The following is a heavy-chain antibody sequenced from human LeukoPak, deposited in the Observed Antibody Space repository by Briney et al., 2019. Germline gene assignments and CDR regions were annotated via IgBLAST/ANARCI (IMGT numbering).Heavy chain of an antibody. Sequence: GGSLRLSCAASGFTFSSYWMTWVRQAPGKGLEWVANIKQDGSEKCYVDSVRGRFTISRDNTKNSLYLQMNSLRAEDTAVYYCARDRRWTATTVTYFDYWGQGALVTVSS. J-gene: IGHJ4*02. CDR2: IKQDGSEK. CDR1: GFTFSSYW. CDR3: ARDRRWTATTVTYFDY. D-gene: IGHD4-17*01. V-gene: IGHV3-7*01.